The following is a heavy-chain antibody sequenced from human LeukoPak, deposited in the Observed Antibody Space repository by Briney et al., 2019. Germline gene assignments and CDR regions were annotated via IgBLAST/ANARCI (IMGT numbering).Heavy chain of an antibody. CDR1: GFTFDDCA. V-gene: IGHV3-48*03. Sequence: GGSLRLSCAASGFTFDDCAMHWVRQAPGKGLEWVSYISSSGSTIYYADSVKGRFTISRDNAKNSLYLQMSSLRAEDTAVYYCAELGITMIGGVWGKGTTVTISS. CDR2: ISSSGSTI. J-gene: IGHJ6*04. D-gene: IGHD3-10*02. CDR3: AELGITMIGGV.